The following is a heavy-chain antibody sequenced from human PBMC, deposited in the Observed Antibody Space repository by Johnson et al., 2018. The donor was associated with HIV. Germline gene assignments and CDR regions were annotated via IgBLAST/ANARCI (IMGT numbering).Heavy chain of an antibody. D-gene: IGHD3-22*01. CDR1: GFTFSYAW. V-gene: IGHV3-15*01. Sequence: VQLVESGGGLVKPGGSLRLSCAASGFTFSYAWMSWVRQAPGKGLEWVGRITSKTDGGTIDYAAPVKGRFTIPRDDSKNTLYLQMNSLRAEDTAVYYCAISAEDYYDSSAVPMDAFDIWGQGTMFTVSS. CDR2: ITSKTDGGTI. J-gene: IGHJ3*02. CDR3: AISAEDYYDSSAVPMDAFDI.